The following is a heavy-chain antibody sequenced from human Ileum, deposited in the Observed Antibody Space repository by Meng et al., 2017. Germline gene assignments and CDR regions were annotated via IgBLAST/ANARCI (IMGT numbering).Heavy chain of an antibody. CDR2: LYYWVT. CDR1: GCGPIILLL. Sequence: VQVASARRGSGEPVGNLLPHFQVFGGCGPIILLLLERTPQATKEGTGVIWLVLYYWVTNYNPSLRSRITPSIDTSKNQFSLKLSSVTAADTALYYCTRERSWSDFGYFDDWGRGTLVTVSS. V-gene: IGHV4-61*01. J-gene: IGHJ4*02. D-gene: IGHD1-26*01. CDR3: TRERSWSDFGYFDD.